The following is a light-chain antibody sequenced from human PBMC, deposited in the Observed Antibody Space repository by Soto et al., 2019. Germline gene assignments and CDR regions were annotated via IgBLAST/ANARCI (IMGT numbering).Light chain of an antibody. J-gene: IGLJ2*01. CDR1: SSDVGGYNY. Sequence: QSALTQPPSASGSPGQSVTISCTGTSSDVGGYNYVSWYQQHPGKAPKLMIYAVSKRPSGVPDRFSGSKSGNTASLNVSGLQAEDEADYYCSSYAGSNNLRVFGGGTK. V-gene: IGLV2-8*01. CDR3: SSYAGSNNLRV. CDR2: AVS.